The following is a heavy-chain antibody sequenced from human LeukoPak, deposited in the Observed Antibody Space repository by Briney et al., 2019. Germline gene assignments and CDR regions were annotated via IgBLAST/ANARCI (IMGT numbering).Heavy chain of an antibody. CDR3: ARTPDNHYYYMDV. J-gene: IGHJ6*03. CDR2: IYYSGST. CDR1: GCSISSCGYY. D-gene: IGHD3-22*01. Sequence: SQTLSLTRTVSGCSISSCGYYWSWIPQHPGKGLEWIGYIYYSGSTYYNPSLKSRVTISVDTSKNHFSLKLSSVTAADTAVYYCARTPDNHYYYMDVWGKGTTVTVSS. V-gene: IGHV4-31*03.